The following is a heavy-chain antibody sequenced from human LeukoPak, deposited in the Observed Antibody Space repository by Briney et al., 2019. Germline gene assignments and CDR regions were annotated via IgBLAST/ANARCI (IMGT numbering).Heavy chain of an antibody. CDR3: AKHWSYCSTTSCFFNYYYYYMDV. CDR2: VGGADGTT. D-gene: IGHD2-2*01. V-gene: IGHV3-23*01. Sequence: GGSLRLSGAASGFTFSAYGMSWVRQSPRKGLEWVSGVGGADGTTYYADSVKGRFTISRDNSKSTLYLQMNNLRAEDTAVYYCAKHWSYCSTTSCFFNYYYYYMDVWGKGTTVTVSS. J-gene: IGHJ6*03. CDR1: GFTFSAYG.